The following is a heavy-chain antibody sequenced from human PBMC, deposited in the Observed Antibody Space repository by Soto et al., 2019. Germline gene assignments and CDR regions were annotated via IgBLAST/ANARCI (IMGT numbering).Heavy chain of an antibody. CDR2: INPSGGST. Sequence: ASVKVSCKASGYTFTCYYMYCVRQAPGQGLEWMGIINPSGGSTSYAQKFQGRATMTRDTSTSTVYMELSSLRSEDTAVYYCATRYCSGGSCFFGPDYYYYYGMDVWGQGTTVTVSS. CDR1: GYTFTCYY. V-gene: IGHV1-46*01. J-gene: IGHJ6*02. D-gene: IGHD2-15*01. CDR3: ATRYCSGGSCFFGPDYYYYYGMDV.